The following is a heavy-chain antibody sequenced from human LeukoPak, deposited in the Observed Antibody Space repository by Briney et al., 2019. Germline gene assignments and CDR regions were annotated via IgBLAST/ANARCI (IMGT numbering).Heavy chain of an antibody. J-gene: IGHJ4*02. CDR1: GFTFSSYA. Sequence: GGSLRLSCAASGFTFSSYAMSWVRQAPGKGLEWVSAISGSGGSTYYADSVKGRFTISRDNSKNTLYLQMNSLRAEDTAVYYCAKDTLFSILAARPGFDYWGQGTLVTVSS. CDR2: ISGSGGST. D-gene: IGHD6-6*01. V-gene: IGHV3-23*01. CDR3: AKDTLFSILAARPGFDY.